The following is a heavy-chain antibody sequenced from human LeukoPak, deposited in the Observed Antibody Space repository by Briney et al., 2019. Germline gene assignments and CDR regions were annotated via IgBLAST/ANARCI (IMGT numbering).Heavy chain of an antibody. Sequence: KPSETLSLTCAVYGGSFSGYYWSWIRQPPGKGLEWIGEINHSGSTNYNPSLKSRVTISVDTSKNQFSLKLSSVTAADTAVYYCARSSGYDILTGYFGPWGQGTLVTVPS. J-gene: IGHJ5*02. CDR1: GGSFSGYY. CDR2: INHSGST. CDR3: ARSSGYDILTGYFGP. D-gene: IGHD3-9*01. V-gene: IGHV4-34*01.